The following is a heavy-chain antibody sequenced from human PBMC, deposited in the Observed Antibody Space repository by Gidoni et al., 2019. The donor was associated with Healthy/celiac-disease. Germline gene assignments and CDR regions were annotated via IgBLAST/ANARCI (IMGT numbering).Heavy chain of an antibody. V-gene: IGHV4-34*01. CDR2: INHSAST. J-gene: IGHJ6*04. D-gene: IGHD1-26*01. CDR3: ARLALWGASGMDV. CDR1: GGSFSGYY. Sequence: QVQLQQWGAGLLTPSETLSLTCAVYGGSFSGYYWSWIRQPPGKGLEWIGEINHSASTNYNPSLKSRVTISVDTSKNQFSLKLSSVTAADTAVYYCARLALWGASGMDVWGKGTTVTVSS.